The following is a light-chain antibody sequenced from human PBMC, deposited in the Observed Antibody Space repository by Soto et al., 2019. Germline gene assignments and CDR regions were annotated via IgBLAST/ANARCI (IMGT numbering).Light chain of an antibody. J-gene: IGKJ1*01. Sequence: VGLSQPPLLPPVSLPALASIVLTVGRSLVHSDGNTYLNWFKQRTGQSPRRLISRASQRDSGVPERFSGSGSGSDLTLQISRVEDEDVAVYYCMQGTHWKWTLGQGTKVDIK. CDR1: RSLVHSDGNTY. CDR2: RAS. CDR3: MQGTHWKWT. V-gene: IGKV2-30*02.